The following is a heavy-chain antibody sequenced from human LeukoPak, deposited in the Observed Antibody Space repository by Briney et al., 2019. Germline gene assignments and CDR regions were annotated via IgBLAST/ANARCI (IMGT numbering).Heavy chain of an antibody. Sequence: GGSLRLSCAASEFTFSSYSMNWVRQAPGKGLEWVANIKQDGSEKYYVDSVKGRFTISRDNAKNSLYLQMSSLRAEDTAVYYCARKNGLDYWGQGTLVTVSS. CDR1: EFTFSSYS. J-gene: IGHJ4*02. CDR2: IKQDGSEK. CDR3: ARKNGLDY. V-gene: IGHV3-7*01.